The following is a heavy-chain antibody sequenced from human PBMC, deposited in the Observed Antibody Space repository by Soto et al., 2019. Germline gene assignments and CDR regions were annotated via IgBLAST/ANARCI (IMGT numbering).Heavy chain of an antibody. CDR3: AGGNDYAKIGY. Sequence: SETLSLTCTVSGGSISSRGYYCSWIRQFPGKGLEWIGYISYSESTDYNPSLKSRVTISADTSKNQFSLKLSSVTAADTAVYYCAGGNDYAKIGYWGQGAQVTVSS. D-gene: IGHD4-17*01. CDR2: ISYSEST. J-gene: IGHJ4*02. CDR1: GGSISSRGYY. V-gene: IGHV4-31*03.